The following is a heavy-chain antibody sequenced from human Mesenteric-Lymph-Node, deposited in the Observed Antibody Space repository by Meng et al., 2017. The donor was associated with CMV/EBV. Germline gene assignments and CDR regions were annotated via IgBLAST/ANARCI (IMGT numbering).Heavy chain of an antibody. D-gene: IGHD3-9*01. CDR3: ARQGFDILTGHTYFHYGMDV. CDR1: GYSFTSYW. V-gene: IGHV5-51*01. Sequence: GESLKISCKGSGYSFTSYWIGWVRQMPGKGLEWMGIIYPGDSDTRYSPSFQGQVTISADKSITTAYLQWSSLKASDTAMFYCARQGFDILTGHTYFHYGMDVWGQGTTVTVSS. CDR2: IYPGDSDT. J-gene: IGHJ6*02.